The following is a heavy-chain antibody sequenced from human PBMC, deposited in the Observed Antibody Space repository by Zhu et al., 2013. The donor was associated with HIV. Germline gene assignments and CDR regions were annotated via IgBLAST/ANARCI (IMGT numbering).Heavy chain of an antibody. CDR3: ARAKTGYSSSWYYFDY. J-gene: IGHJ4*02. V-gene: IGHV4-39*07. CDR1: GGSISSSSYY. CDR2: IYYSGST. D-gene: IGHD6-13*01. Sequence: QVQLQESGPGLVKPSETLSLTCTVSGGSISSSSYYWGWIRQPPGKGLEWIGSIYYSGSTYYNPSLKSRVTISVDTSKNQFPLKLSSVTAADTAVYYCARAKTGYSSSWYYFDYWGQGTLVTVSS.